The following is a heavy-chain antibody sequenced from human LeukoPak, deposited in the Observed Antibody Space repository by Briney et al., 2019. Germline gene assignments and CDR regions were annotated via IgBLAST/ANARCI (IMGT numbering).Heavy chain of an antibody. CDR3: ARVYYYDSSGYYLTQSYMDV. CDR1: GYTFTSYG. Sequence: GASVKVSCKASGYTFTSYGISWVRQAPGQGLEWMGWISAYNGNTNYAQKLQGRVTMTTDTSTSTAYMELRSLRSDDTAVYYCARVYYYDSSGYYLTQSYMDVWGKGTTVTVSS. CDR2: ISAYNGNT. J-gene: IGHJ6*03. D-gene: IGHD3-22*01. V-gene: IGHV1-18*01.